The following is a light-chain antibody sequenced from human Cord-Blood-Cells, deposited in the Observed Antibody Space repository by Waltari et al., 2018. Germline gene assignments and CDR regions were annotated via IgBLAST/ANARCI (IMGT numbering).Light chain of an antibody. CDR1: QSVSSY. V-gene: IGKV3-11*01. CDR3: QQRSNWPLT. Sequence: EIVLTQSPATLSLSPGERATLSCRASQSVSSYLAWYQQKPGQAPRLLIYDASNRATCIPARFSGSGSGTDFTLTIRSLEPEDFAVYDCQQRSNWPLTFGGGTKVEIK. J-gene: IGKJ4*01. CDR2: DAS.